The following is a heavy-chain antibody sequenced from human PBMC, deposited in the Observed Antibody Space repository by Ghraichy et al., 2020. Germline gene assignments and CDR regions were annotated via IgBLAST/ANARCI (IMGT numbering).Heavy chain of an antibody. CDR2: ISYDGSNK. Sequence: GGSLRLSCAASGFTFSSYAMHWVRQAPGKGLEWVAAISYDGSNKFYADSVKGRFTISRDKSENTLYLQMNSLIPEDTAVYYCARDVNWLGVGARFDYWGQGALVTVSS. CDR1: GFTFSSYA. V-gene: IGHV3-30-3*01. CDR3: ARDVNWLGVGARFDY. D-gene: IGHD1-20*01. J-gene: IGHJ4*02.